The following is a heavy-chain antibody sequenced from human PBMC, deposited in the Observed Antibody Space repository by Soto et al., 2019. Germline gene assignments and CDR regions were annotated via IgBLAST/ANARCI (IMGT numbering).Heavy chain of an antibody. CDR3: AKDNRESYDILTGPATQYFDY. V-gene: IGHV3-43*01. CDR2: ISWDGGST. Sequence: GGFLRLSFAASGFTFVDYTMHWVRPTPGKGLEWVSLISWDGGSTYYADSVKGRFTISRDNSKNSLYLQMNSLRTEDTALYYCAKDNRESYDILTGPATQYFDYWGQGTLVTVSS. D-gene: IGHD3-9*01. CDR1: GFTFVDYT. J-gene: IGHJ4*02.